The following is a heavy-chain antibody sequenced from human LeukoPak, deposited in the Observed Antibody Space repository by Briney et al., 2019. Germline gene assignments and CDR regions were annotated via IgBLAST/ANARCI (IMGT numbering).Heavy chain of an antibody. V-gene: IGHV4-30-4*01. D-gene: IGHD3-22*01. J-gene: IGHJ5*02. CDR2: MYYSGST. CDR3: ARPYYYDSRIDP. CDR1: GGSISSGDYY. Sequence: SQSLSLTCTVSGGSISSGDYYWSWIRQPPGKGLEWIAYMYYSGSTYYNPSLKSRVTMSADTSKNQLSLKLSSVTAADTAVYYCARPYYYDSRIDPWGQGILVTVSS.